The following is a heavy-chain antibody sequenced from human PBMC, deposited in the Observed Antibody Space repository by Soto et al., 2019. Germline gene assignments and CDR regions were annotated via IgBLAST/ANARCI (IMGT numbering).Heavy chain of an antibody. CDR3: ARDPRTLVKIYGMDV. CDR1: GFTFSSYA. CDR2: ISYDGSNK. J-gene: IGHJ6*02. Sequence: QVQLVESGGGVVQPGRSLRLSCAASGFTFSSYAMHWVRQVPGKGLEWVAVISYDGSNKYYADSVKGRFTISRDNSKNTLYLQMNSLRAEDTAVYYCARDPRTLVKIYGMDVWGQGTTVTVSS. V-gene: IGHV3-30-3*01. D-gene: IGHD2-21*01.